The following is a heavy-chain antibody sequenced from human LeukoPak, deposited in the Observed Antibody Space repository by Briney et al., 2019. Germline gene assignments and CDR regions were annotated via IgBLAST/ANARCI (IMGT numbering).Heavy chain of an antibody. Sequence: SETLSLTCAVYGGSFSGYYWSWIRQPPGKGLEWIGEINHSGSTNYNPSLKSRVTISVDTSKNQFSLKLSSVTAADTAVYYCARAYYDILTGYPDWGQGTLVTVSS. CDR3: ARAYYDILTGYPD. J-gene: IGHJ4*02. CDR1: GGSFSGYY. CDR2: INHSGST. V-gene: IGHV4-34*01. D-gene: IGHD3-9*01.